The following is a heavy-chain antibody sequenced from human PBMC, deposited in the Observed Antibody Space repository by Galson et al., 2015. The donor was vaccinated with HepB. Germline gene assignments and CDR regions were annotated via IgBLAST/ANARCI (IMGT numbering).Heavy chain of an antibody. J-gene: IGHJ4*02. CDR1: GYTFTSYD. CDR3: ARTPGIYYDSSGYYYRY. D-gene: IGHD3-22*01. Sequence: SVKVSCKASGYTFTSYDINWVRQATGQGLEWMGWMNPNSGNTGYAQKFQGRVTMTRNTSISTAYMELSSLRSEDTAVYYCARTPGIYYDSSGYYYRYWGQGTLVTVSS. CDR2: MNPNSGNT. V-gene: IGHV1-8*01.